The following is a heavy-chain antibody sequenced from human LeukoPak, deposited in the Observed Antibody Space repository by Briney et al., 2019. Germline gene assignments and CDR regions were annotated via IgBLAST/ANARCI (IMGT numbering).Heavy chain of an antibody. CDR3: ASIPDVLLWFGEADAYYGMDV. J-gene: IGHJ6*02. CDR2: ISSSGSTI. CDR1: GSTFSDYY. D-gene: IGHD3-10*01. Sequence: PGGSLRLSCAASGSTFSDYYMSWIRQAPGKGLEWVSYISSSGSTIYYADSVKGRFTISRDNAKNSLYLQMNSLRAEDTAVYYCASIPDVLLWFGEADAYYGMDVWGQGTTVTVSS. V-gene: IGHV3-11*01.